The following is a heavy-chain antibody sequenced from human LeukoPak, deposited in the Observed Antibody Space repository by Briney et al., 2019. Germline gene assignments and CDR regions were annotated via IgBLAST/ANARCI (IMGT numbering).Heavy chain of an antibody. CDR1: GFSFSNYT. CDR3: ARESTVTMGDFYFDC. Sequence: PGGSLRLSCAASGFSFSNYTMHWVRQAPGKGLEWVAVISYDGTNKYYADSVKGRFTISRDNSKNTLYLQMNSLRAEDTAVYSCARESTVTMGDFYFDCWGQGALVTVSS. V-gene: IGHV3-30*04. CDR2: ISYDGTNK. D-gene: IGHD4-17*01. J-gene: IGHJ4*02.